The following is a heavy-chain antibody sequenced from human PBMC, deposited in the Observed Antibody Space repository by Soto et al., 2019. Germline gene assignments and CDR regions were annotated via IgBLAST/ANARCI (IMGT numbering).Heavy chain of an antibody. D-gene: IGHD2-21*01. J-gene: IGHJ6*02. CDR2: IIPISDTT. CDR1: GGSFSSYA. V-gene: IGHV1-69*13. Sequence: SVKVSCKASGGSFSSYALSWVRQAPGQGLEWMGGIIPISDTTNYAQKFQGRVTITADESTGTAYMELSSLTSEDTAVYYCARVKSSGLLFAMDVWGQGTTVTVSS. CDR3: ARVKSSGLLFAMDV.